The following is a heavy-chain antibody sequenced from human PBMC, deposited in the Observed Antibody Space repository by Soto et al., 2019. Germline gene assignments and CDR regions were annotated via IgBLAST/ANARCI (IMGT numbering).Heavy chain of an antibody. Sequence: QVQLVESGGGVVHPGRSLRLSCAASGFPFSRYDMHWVRQAPGKGLEWVAVLWFDGSNEYYADSVQVRFTISRDNSKNTLYLQMDSLRAEDTAVYYCAKVLYASESFDSEEAPYGMDVWGQGTTVTVSS. CDR1: GFPFSRYD. D-gene: IGHD3-10*01. V-gene: IGHV3-33*06. CDR2: LWFDGSNE. CDR3: AKVLYASESFDSEEAPYGMDV. J-gene: IGHJ6*02.